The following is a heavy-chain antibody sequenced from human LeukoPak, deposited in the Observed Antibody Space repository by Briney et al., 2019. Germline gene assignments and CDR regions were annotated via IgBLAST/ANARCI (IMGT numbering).Heavy chain of an antibody. J-gene: IGHJ4*02. CDR1: GNTLTELS. Sequence: ASVKVSCKVSGNTLTELSMHWVRQVPGKGLGWMGGFDPEHGETIYAQKFQGRVTMTEDTSTDTAYMELSTLKSEDTAVYYCATDPSVGAYYFDYWGQGTLVTVSS. CDR3: ATDPSVGAYYFDY. D-gene: IGHD1-26*01. V-gene: IGHV1-24*01. CDR2: FDPEHGET.